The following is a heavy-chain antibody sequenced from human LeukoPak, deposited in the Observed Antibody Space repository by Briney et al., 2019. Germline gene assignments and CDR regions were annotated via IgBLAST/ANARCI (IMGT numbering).Heavy chain of an antibody. CDR1: GYPFIDYY. V-gene: IGHV1-46*01. CDR3: ARDGFLEWLLFGVGYFDY. D-gene: IGHD3-3*01. CDR2: INPSGGNT. J-gene: IGHJ4*02. Sequence: ASVKVSCKASGYPFIDYYLQWVRQAPRKELEWMGMINPSGGNTNYAQKFQGRVTMTTDTSTSTVYMELSSLRSEDTAVYYCARDGFLEWLLFGVGYFDYWGQGTLVTVSS.